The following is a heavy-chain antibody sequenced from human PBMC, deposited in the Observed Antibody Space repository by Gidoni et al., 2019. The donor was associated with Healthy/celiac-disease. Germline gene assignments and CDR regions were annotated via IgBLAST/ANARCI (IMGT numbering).Heavy chain of an antibody. J-gene: IGHJ5*02. D-gene: IGHD2-15*01. Sequence: QVQLQESGPGLVQPSQTLSLTCTVSGCSIRRGGYSWSWIRQHPGKGLEWIGYIYYSGSTFYNPSLKSRVTISVDTSKNQFSLKLNSLTAADTAVYYCASVSRYCSGGSCYASWLDPWGQGTLVTVSS. CDR2: IYYSGST. CDR3: ASVSRYCSGGSCYASWLDP. CDR1: GCSIRRGGYS. V-gene: IGHV4-31*03.